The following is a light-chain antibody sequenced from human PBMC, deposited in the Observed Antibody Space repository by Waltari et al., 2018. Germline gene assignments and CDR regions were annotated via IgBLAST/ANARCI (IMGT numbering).Light chain of an antibody. J-gene: IGLJ2*01. V-gene: IGLV3-1*01. CDR1: ELGDKF. Sequence: SYDLTQPPSVSVSPGQTASITCSGDELGDKFASWYQQKPGQSPVLVNYQDNQRPSGIPERFSGSNSENTATLTISGTQPMDEGDYFCQAWDRSIVIFGGGTKLTVL. CDR3: QAWDRSIVI. CDR2: QDN.